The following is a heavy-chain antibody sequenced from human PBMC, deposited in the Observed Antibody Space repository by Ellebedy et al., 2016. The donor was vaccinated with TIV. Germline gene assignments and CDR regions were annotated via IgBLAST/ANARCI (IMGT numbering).Heavy chain of an antibody. CDR1: GFTLSSYA. CDR3: ARDLDKSSGWYGGAAY. D-gene: IGHD6-19*01. V-gene: IGHV3-30*19. Sequence: GESLKISCAASGFTLSSYAMSWVRQAPGKGLEWVAVISHDGSSLYYADSVKGRFTVSRDNSMTTVYLEMNSLRAEDTALYYCARDLDKSSGWYGGAAYWGQGTQVTVSS. J-gene: IGHJ4*02. CDR2: ISHDGSSL.